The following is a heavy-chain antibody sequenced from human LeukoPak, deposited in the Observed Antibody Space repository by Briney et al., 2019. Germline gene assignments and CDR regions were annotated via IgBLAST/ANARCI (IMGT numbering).Heavy chain of an antibody. CDR3: AGDGDFWSGYLDY. Sequence: SETLSLTCTVSGGSISSYYWSWIRQPPGKGLEWLGYIYYSGSSNYNPSLKSRVTMSADTSKNQFSLKLSSVTAADTAVYYCAGDGDFWSGYLDYWGQGTLVTVSS. D-gene: IGHD3-3*01. CDR1: GGSISSYY. CDR2: IYYSGSS. J-gene: IGHJ4*02. V-gene: IGHV4-59*01.